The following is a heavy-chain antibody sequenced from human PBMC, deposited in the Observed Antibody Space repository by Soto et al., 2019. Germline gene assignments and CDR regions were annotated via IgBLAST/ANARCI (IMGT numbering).Heavy chain of an antibody. J-gene: IGHJ6*02. CDR3: AKQTDIVATKPYYYYGMDV. D-gene: IGHD5-12*01. Sequence: PGGSLRLSGAASVFTFSSYGMHWVRQAPGKGLEWVAVISYDGSNKYYADSVKGRFTISRDNSKNTLYLQMNSLRAEDTAVYYCAKQTDIVATKPYYYYGMDVWGQGTTVTVSS. V-gene: IGHV3-30*18. CDR1: VFTFSSYG. CDR2: ISYDGSNK.